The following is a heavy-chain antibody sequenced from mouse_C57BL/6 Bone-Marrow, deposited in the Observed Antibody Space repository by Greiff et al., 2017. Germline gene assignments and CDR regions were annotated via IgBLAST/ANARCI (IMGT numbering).Heavy chain of an antibody. J-gene: IGHJ4*01. CDR2: IYPGDGDT. CDR3: ARRGWLLLYYAMDY. Sequence: VKLMESGPELVKPGASVKISCKASGYAFSSSWMNWVKQRPGKGLEWIGRIYPGDGDTNYNGKFKGKATLTADKSSSTAYMQLSSLTSEDSAVYFCARRGWLLLYYAMDYWGQGTSVTVSS. CDR1: GYAFSSSW. V-gene: IGHV1-82*01. D-gene: IGHD2-3*01.